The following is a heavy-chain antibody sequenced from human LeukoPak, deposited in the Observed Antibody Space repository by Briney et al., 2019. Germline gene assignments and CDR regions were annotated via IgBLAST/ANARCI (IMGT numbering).Heavy chain of an antibody. CDR3: ARDFEISGYYYGSGSFTPLDY. D-gene: IGHD3-10*01. V-gene: IGHV4-4*07. CDR1: GGSISSYY. J-gene: IGHJ4*02. Sequence: PSETLSLTCTVSGGSISSYYWSWIRQPAGKGLEWIGRIYTSGSTNYNPSLKSRVTISVDTSKNQFSLKLSSVTAADTAVYYCARDFEISGYYYGSGSFTPLDYWGQGTLVTVSS. CDR2: IYTSGST.